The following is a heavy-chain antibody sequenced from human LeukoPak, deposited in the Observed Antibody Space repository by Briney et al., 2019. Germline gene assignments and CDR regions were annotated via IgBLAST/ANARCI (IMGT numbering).Heavy chain of an antibody. J-gene: IGHJ5*02. CDR2: INHSGRT. CDR1: GGSFSGYY. V-gene: IGHV4-34*01. D-gene: IGHD3-22*01. CDR3: ASLTMIVVS. Sequence: SETLSLTCAVYGGSFSGYYWSWIRQPPGKGLEWIGEINHSGRTNYNPSLKSRVTISVDTSKNQFSLKLSSVTAADTAVYYCASLTMIVVSWGQGTLVTVSS.